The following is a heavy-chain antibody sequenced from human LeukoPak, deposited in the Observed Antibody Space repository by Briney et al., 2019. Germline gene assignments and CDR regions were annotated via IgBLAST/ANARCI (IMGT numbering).Heavy chain of an antibody. J-gene: IGHJ6*03. CDR3: AKDGSSSGTVRPYYYYYMDV. Sequence: GGSLSLFCAACGFLFRRFEMNWARQATGKGREWVSYNSSSGMTKYYAVSVKGRFNKSRDNSKNSLYLQLNSLRTEDTAVYYCAKDGSSSGTVRPYYYYYMDVWGKGTTVTVSS. D-gene: IGHD6-13*01. CDR1: GFLFRRFE. CDR2: NSSSGMTK. V-gene: IGHV3-48*03.